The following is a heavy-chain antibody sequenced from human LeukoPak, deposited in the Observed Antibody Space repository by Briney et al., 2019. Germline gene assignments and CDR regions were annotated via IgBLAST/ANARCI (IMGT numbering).Heavy chain of an antibody. V-gene: IGHV4-59*01. Sequence: SETLSLTCTVSGGPISSFYWSWIRQSPGKGLEWIGYNYYSGSANYNPSLKSRVTISVDASKNQFSLKLSSVTAADTAVYYYARGDYGDSDYWGQGILVTVSS. J-gene: IGHJ4*02. CDR3: ARGDYGDSDY. CDR1: GGPISSFY. D-gene: IGHD4-17*01. CDR2: NYYSGSA.